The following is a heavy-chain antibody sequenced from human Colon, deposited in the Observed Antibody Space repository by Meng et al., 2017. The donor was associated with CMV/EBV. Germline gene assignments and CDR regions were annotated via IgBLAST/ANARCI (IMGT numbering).Heavy chain of an antibody. Sequence: QVQLQQWGAGLMKPWGTLSLTCGAYNGSFSGYCWTWIRQPPGKGLEWIGEIFRDGSTKYNPSLQSRVTMSVDTSKNHFSLNLRSVTAADTAVYFCARATKPNCWEVLEYWGQGTLVTVSS. V-gene: IGHV4-34*12. CDR1: NGSFSGYC. CDR3: ARATKPNCWEVLEY. J-gene: IGHJ4*02. D-gene: IGHD2-2*01. CDR2: IFRDGST.